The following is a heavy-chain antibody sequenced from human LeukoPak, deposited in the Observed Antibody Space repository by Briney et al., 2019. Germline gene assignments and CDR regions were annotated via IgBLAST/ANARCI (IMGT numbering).Heavy chain of an antibody. CDR2: INNDGSST. CDR3: ARDYNSSPDY. J-gene: IGHJ4*02. V-gene: IGHV3-74*03. D-gene: IGHD6-13*01. Sequence: GGSLRLSCAASGFXFSPYWIHWVRQAPGKGLVWVSRINNDGSSTMYADSVKGRFTISRDNARNTLYLQMNSLRDDDTAVYYCARDYNSSPDYWGQGTLVTVSS. CDR1: GFXFSPYW.